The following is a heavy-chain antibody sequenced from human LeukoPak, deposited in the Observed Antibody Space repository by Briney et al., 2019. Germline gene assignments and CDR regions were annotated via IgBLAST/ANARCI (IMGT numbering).Heavy chain of an antibody. J-gene: IGHJ4*02. CDR1: GFTFSSYA. D-gene: IGHD2/OR15-2a*01. Sequence: PGGSLRLPCAASGFTFSSYAMSWVRQAPGKGLEWVSAITGRGASTYYADSVKGRFTISRDNSKNTLYLQMNSLRAEDTAVYYCAKDSSPTGYYFDYWGQGTLVTVSS. CDR2: ITGRGAST. V-gene: IGHV3-23*01. CDR3: AKDSSPTGYYFDY.